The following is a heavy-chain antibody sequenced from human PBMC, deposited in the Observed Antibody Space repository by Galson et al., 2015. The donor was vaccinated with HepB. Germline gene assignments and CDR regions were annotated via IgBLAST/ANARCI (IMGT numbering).Heavy chain of an antibody. CDR2: LDFDGSNT. J-gene: IGHJ6*02. V-gene: IGHV3-74*01. Sequence: SLRLSCAASGFIFRSHWMHWVRQAPGRGLVWVSRLDFDGSNTRYADSVKGRFTISRDNAKNMLYLQMDSLTTEDTAVYYCAKGSFYAMDYWGQGTTVTVSS. CDR3: AKGSFYAMDY. D-gene: IGHD1-26*01. CDR1: GFIFRSHW.